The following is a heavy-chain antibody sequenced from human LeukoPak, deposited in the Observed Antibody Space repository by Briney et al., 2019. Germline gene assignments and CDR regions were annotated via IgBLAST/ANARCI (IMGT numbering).Heavy chain of an antibody. D-gene: IGHD5-18*01. J-gene: IGHJ4*02. V-gene: IGHV1-46*01. Sequence: PGASVKVSCKASGYTFTSYYMHWVRQAPGQGLEWMGIINPSGGSTSYAQKFQGRVTMTRDMSTSTVYMELSSLRSDDTAVYYCAITPTGYTYGLGFDYWGQGTLVTVSS. CDR2: INPSGGST. CDR3: AITPTGYTYGLGFDY. CDR1: GYTFTSYY.